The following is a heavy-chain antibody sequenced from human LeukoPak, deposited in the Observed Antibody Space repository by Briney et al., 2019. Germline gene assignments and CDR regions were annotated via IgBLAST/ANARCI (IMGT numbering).Heavy chain of an antibody. CDR3: ARTDSNGYYSDY. D-gene: IGHD3-22*01. CDR1: GFSVSTGGMC. CDR2: IDWDDDK. Sequence: SGPTLVSPTQTLTLTCTFSGFSVSTGGMCVSWIRQPPGKALEWLARIDWDDDKYYNTSLKTRLTISKDTSKNQVVLTMTNMDPVDTATYYCARTDSNGYYSDYWGQGTLVTVSS. J-gene: IGHJ4*02. V-gene: IGHV2-70*11.